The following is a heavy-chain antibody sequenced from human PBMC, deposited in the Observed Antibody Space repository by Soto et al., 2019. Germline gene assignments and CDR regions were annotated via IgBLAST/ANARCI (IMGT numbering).Heavy chain of an antibody. V-gene: IGHV3-33*01. J-gene: IGHJ1*01. CDR2: IWYDGSNK. D-gene: IGHD6-13*01. Sequence: QVQLVESGGGMVQPGRSLRLSCAASGFTFSSYGMHWVRQAPGKGLEWVAVIWYDGSNKYYADSVKGRFTIFRDNSKNTLYLQMNSLRAEDTAVYYCARDLRYSSSWYLGAEYFQHWGQGTLVTVSS. CDR1: GFTFSSYG. CDR3: ARDLRYSSSWYLGAEYFQH.